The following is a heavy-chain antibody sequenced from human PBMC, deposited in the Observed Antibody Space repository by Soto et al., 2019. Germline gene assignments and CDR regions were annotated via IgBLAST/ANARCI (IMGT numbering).Heavy chain of an antibody. CDR3: ARSHAPYYYDTTGFFFGLDV. J-gene: IGHJ6*02. CDR1: GFTFSNYA. CDR2: MSFDETKK. V-gene: IGHV3-30-3*01. Sequence: QVRLVESGGGVVQPGRSLRLSCAASGFTFSNYAMHWVRQAPGKGLEWVAVMSFDETKKYHAASVEGRFTISRANSQNTLDLQMNSLRAEDTALYYCARSHAPYYYDTTGFFFGLDVWGQGTTVVVSS. D-gene: IGHD3-22*01.